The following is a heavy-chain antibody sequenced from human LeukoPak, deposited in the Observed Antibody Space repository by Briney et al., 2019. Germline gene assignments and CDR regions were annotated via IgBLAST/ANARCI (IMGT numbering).Heavy chain of an antibody. CDR2: ISYSVGTT. J-gene: IGHJ4*02. Sequence: GGSLRLSCAASGFTFSSYSMNWVRQAPGKGLEWVSTISYSVGTTYYADSVKGRFTISRDNSKNTLYLQMNSLRAEDTAVYYCAKDRDGKRELPLYFDYWGQGTLVTVSS. V-gene: IGHV3-23*01. D-gene: IGHD1-26*01. CDR3: AKDRDGKRELPLYFDY. CDR1: GFTFSSYS.